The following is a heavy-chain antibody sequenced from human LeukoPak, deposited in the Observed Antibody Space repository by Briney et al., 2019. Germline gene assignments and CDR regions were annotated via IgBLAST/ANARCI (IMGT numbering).Heavy chain of an antibody. V-gene: IGHV4-59*01. Sequence: SETLSLTCTVSGGSIISYYWSWIRQPPGKGLEWIGDIYYSGSTNYNPSLKSRVTISVDTSKNQFSLKLTSVTAADTAVYYCARVQYYYYYMDVWGKGTTVTVSS. CDR1: GGSIISYY. CDR2: IYYSGST. CDR3: ARVQYYYYYMDV. D-gene: IGHD1-1*01. J-gene: IGHJ6*03.